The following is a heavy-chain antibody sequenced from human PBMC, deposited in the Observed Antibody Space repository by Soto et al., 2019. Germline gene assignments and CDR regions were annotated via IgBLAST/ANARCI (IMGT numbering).Heavy chain of an antibody. Sequence: ASVKVSCKTSGYTFTGYYMHWVRQAPGQGLEWMGWINPNSGGTNYAQKFQGWVTMTRDKSISTAYLELSRLRSDDTAVYYCARDAPIVVVPAAIPNHYYYGMDVWGQGTTVTVSS. CDR1: GYTFTGYY. D-gene: IGHD2-2*02. J-gene: IGHJ6*02. CDR3: ARDAPIVVVPAAIPNHYYYGMDV. CDR2: INPNSGGT. V-gene: IGHV1-2*04.